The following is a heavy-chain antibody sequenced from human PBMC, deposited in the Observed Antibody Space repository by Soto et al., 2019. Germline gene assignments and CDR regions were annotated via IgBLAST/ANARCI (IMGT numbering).Heavy chain of an antibody. V-gene: IGHV3-9*01. Sequence: GGSLRLSCAASGFTFDDYAMHWVRQAPGKGLEWVSGISWNSGSIGYADSVKGRFTISRDNAKNSLYLQMNSLRAEDTALYYCATDPIAVAATGDAFDIWGQGTRVT. CDR2: ISWNSGSI. CDR1: GFTFDDYA. CDR3: ATDPIAVAATGDAFDI. J-gene: IGHJ3*02. D-gene: IGHD6-19*01.